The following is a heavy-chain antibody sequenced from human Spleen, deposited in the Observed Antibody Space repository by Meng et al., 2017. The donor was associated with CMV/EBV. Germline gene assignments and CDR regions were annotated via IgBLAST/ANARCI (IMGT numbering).Heavy chain of an antibody. CDR1: GDSISSSDYF. D-gene: IGHD2-2*01. J-gene: IGHJ5*02. CDR2: ISYSGST. CDR3: ARDLQYCGSTSCYDDCFDP. Sequence: SETLSLTCTVSGDSISSSDYFWSWIRQPPGKGLEWIGYISYSGSTYYNPSLKSRVIISGDTSKNKFSLNLRSVTAADTAVYYCARDLQYCGSTSCYDDCFDPWGQGTLVTVSS. V-gene: IGHV4-30-4*08.